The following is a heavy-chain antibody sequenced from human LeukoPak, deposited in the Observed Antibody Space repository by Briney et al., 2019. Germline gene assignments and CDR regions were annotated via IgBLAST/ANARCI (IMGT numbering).Heavy chain of an antibody. D-gene: IGHD6-13*01. CDR3: AKYHTPNRIAAAGTE. CDR1: GFSFRDYP. Sequence: GGSLRLSCEAAGFSFRDYPMGWVRRASGKRLEWVSGISAGADVIFYADPVKGRFTVSRDNSKNTLYLQMNSLRAEDTAVYYCAKYHTPNRIAAAGTEWGQGTLVTVSS. J-gene: IGHJ4*02. CDR2: ISAGADVI. V-gene: IGHV3-23*01.